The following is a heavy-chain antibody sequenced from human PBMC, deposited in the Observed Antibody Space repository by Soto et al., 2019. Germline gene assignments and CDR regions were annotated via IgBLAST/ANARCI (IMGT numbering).Heavy chain of an antibody. CDR1: GGSIRSYY. D-gene: IGHD1-1*01. V-gene: IGHV4-59*01. CDR3: AXXXXXXEHSYYGMDV. J-gene: IGHJ6*02. CDR2: IHYSGST. Sequence: QVQLQESGPGLVKPSETLSLTCSVSGGSIRSYYWTWIRQPPGKGLEWIGYIHYSGSTNYNPSLKSRVTISVDTSKNQFSLKLNSVTAADTAVYAXAXXXXXXEHSYYGMDVWGQGTTVTXSS.